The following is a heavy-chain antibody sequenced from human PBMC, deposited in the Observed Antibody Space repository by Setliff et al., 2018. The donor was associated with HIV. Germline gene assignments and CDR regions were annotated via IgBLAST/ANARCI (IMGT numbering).Heavy chain of an antibody. CDR2: VNPNSGNT. CDR1: GYTFTSYD. V-gene: IGHV1-8*02. J-gene: IGHJ6*03. D-gene: IGHD6-19*01. Sequence: ASVKVSCKASGYTFTSYDINWVRQATGQGLEWMGWVNPNSGNTGYAQKFQGRVTMTRNTSISTAYMELSSLRSEDTAVYYCARGAWYTSGWYSSRYMDVWGKGTTVTVSS. CDR3: ARGAWYTSGWYSSRYMDV.